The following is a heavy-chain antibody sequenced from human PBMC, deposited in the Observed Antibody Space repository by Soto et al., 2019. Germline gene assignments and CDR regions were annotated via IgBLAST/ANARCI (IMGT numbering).Heavy chain of an antibody. J-gene: IGHJ4*02. CDR2: INHRGSA. D-gene: IGHD6-13*01. CDR3: ARYNAASGTYYFDF. Sequence: PSETLPLTCAVSGASVSSTYWWSWVHQPPGKGPEWIGEINHRGSANYNPSLKSRVTISVDISKSQFSLRLTSVTAADTAVYYCARYNAASGTYYFDFWGQGALVTVSS. CDR1: GASVSSTYW. V-gene: IGHV4-4*02.